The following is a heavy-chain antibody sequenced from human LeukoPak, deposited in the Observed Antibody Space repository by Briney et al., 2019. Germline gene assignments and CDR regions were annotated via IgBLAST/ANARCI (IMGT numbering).Heavy chain of an antibody. J-gene: IGHJ5*02. CDR1: GFTFGDYA. CDR3: TRDPIAAAGLNWFDP. Sequence: GGSLRLSCTASGFTFGDYAMSWFRQAPGKGLEWVAFIRSKAYGGTTEDAASVKGRFTISRDDSKSIAYLQMNSLKTEDTAVYYCTRDPIAAAGLNWFDPWGQGTLVTVSS. D-gene: IGHD6-13*01. V-gene: IGHV3-49*03. CDR2: IRSKAYGGTT.